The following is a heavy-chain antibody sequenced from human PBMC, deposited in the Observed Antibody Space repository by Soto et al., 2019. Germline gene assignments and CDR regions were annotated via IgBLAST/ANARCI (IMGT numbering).Heavy chain of an antibody. J-gene: IGHJ4*02. CDR3: ATATAVTFDS. CDR2: IAYDGRTK. V-gene: IGHV3-30*09. CDR1: GFTFQNHA. D-gene: IGHD4-4*01. Sequence: QVQLMESGGGVVQPGKSLRLSCVASGFTFQNHAMYWIRQAPGKGLEWVALIAYDGRTKYSDAVRGRFAVSRDNSKSTPYLQMNSLRPEDTAVDYWATATAVTFDSWGQGARVIVSS.